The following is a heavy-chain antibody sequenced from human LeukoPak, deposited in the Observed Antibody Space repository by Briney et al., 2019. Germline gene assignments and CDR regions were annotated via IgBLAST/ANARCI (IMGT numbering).Heavy chain of an antibody. CDR1: GYTFTNYG. CDR3: ARVGPWIELNGDLDY. V-gene: IGHV1-18*01. CDR2: ISSYNGNT. D-gene: IGHD1-1*01. J-gene: IGHJ4*02. Sequence: ASVKVSCKASGYTFTNYGLIWVRQAPGQGLEWMGWISSYNGNTNYVQKLQGRVTMTRDTSISTAYMELSRLRSDDTAVYYCARVGPWIELNGDLDYWGQGTLVTVSS.